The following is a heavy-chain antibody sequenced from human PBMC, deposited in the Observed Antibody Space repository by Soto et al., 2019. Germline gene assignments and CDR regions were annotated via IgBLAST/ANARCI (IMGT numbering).Heavy chain of an antibody. Sequence: YDGSNENYADSVKGRFTISRDNSKNTLYLQMNSLRAEDTAVYYCTRRFSDGWYSDYWGQGTLVTVSS. V-gene: IGHV3-33*01. D-gene: IGHD6-19*01. CDR2: YDGSNE. J-gene: IGHJ4*02. CDR3: TRRFSDGWYSDY.